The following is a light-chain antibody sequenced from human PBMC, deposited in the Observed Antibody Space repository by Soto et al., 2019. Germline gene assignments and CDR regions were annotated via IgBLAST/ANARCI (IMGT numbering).Light chain of an antibody. Sequence: EIVLTQSPGTLSLSLGERAILSCRASQSFSNNYLAWYQQKPGQAPRLLIYVASSRATGAPDRFGGSGSGTDFTLTISRLEPEDFAVYYCQQYGSSPPFSFGQGTKVDIK. J-gene: IGKJ1*01. V-gene: IGKV3-20*01. CDR1: QSFSNNY. CDR3: QQYGSSPPFS. CDR2: VAS.